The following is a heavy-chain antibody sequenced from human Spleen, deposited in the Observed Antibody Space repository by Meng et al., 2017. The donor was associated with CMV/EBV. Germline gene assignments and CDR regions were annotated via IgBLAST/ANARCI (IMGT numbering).Heavy chain of an antibody. Sequence: GESLKISCAASGFTFSDYSMNWVRQAPGKGLAWVSLISSSSSYMNYADSVKGRFTISRDNAKNSLYLQMTSLRAEDTAVYYCARDRQKGYCSGGSCYLDYWGQGTLVTVSS. J-gene: IGHJ4*02. CDR3: ARDRQKGYCSGGSCYLDY. CDR2: ISSSSSYM. V-gene: IGHV3-21*01. CDR1: GFTFSDYS. D-gene: IGHD2-15*01.